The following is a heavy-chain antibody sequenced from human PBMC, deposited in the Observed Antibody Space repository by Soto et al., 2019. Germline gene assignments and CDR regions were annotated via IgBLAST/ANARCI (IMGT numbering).Heavy chain of an antibody. CDR2: IITYNGNT. V-gene: IGHV1-18*04. J-gene: IGHJ4*02. Sequence: QVHLVQSVAEVKKPGASVKVSCKASGYTCTTYGITWVRQAPGNVLEWMGWIITYNGNTNYEQKLQGRVTMTTDTLTSTAYMDLRSLRSDDTAVYYCARRGAYCSGGTCYHFDYWCQGTLVTVSS. CDR1: GYTCTTYG. CDR3: ARRGAYCSGGTCYHFDY. D-gene: IGHD2-15*01.